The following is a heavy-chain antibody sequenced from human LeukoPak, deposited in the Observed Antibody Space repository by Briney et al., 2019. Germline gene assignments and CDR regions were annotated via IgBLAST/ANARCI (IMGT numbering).Heavy chain of an antibody. CDR3: ARDYCSSTSCLFDY. Sequence: ASVKVSCKASGYTFTGYHMHWVRQAPGQGLEWMGRVNPNSGDTNYAQNFQGRVTMTRDTSISTAYMELSRLRSDDTAVYYCARDYCSSTSCLFDYWGQGTLVTVSS. CDR2: VNPNSGDT. CDR1: GYTFTGYH. J-gene: IGHJ4*02. D-gene: IGHD2-2*01. V-gene: IGHV1-2*06.